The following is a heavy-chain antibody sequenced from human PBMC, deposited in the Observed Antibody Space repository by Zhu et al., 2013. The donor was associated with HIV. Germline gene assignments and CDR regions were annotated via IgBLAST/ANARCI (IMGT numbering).Heavy chain of an antibody. Sequence: QVQLVQSGAEVKKPGSSVKVSCKASGGTFSSYAISWVRQAPGQGLEWMGGIIPIFGTANYAQKFQGRVTITADESTSTAYMELSSLRSEDTAVYYCARVPLGRFLETQAYYGMDVWGQGTTVTVSS. CDR1: GGTFSSYA. J-gene: IGHJ6*02. V-gene: IGHV1-69*01. CDR3: ARVPLGRFLETQAYYGMDV. CDR2: IIPIFGTA. D-gene: IGHD3-3*01.